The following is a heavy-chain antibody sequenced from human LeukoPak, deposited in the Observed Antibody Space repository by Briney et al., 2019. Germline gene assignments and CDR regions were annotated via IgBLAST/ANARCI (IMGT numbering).Heavy chain of an antibody. J-gene: IGHJ4*02. CDR2: IIPIFGTA. CDR1: GGTFSSYA. D-gene: IGHD1-20*01. V-gene: IGHV1-69*05. CDR3: ARAVTGTGYFDY. Sequence: SVKVSCKASGGTFSSYAISWVRQAPGQGLEWMGRIIPIFGTANYAQKFRGRVTITTDESTSTAYMELSSLRFEDTAVYYCARAVTGTGYFDYWGQGTLVTVSS.